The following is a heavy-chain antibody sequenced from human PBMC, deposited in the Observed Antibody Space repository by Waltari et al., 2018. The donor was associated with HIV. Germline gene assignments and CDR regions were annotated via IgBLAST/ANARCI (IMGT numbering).Heavy chain of an antibody. CDR2: LNHSGST. D-gene: IGHD3-10*01. CDR1: GGSFNGYY. CDR3: ARGPRVNFYSGTYYND. J-gene: IGHJ4*02. V-gene: IGHV4-34*01. Sequence: QVQLQQWGAGLLKPSETLSLTCAVDGGSFNGYYWTWIRQPPGKGLEWIGELNHSGSTNSNPSLRSRVTISVDTSENHFSLKLSSVTAADTAVYFCARGPRVNFYSGTYYNDWGQGILVTVSS.